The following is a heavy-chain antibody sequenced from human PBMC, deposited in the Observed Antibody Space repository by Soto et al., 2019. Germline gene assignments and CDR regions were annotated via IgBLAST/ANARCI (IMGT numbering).Heavy chain of an antibody. CDR3: TTDLSNTVGY. CDR2: IKSKAAGETA. D-gene: IGHD3-16*01. J-gene: IGHJ4*02. CDR1: GFSFTNAW. V-gene: IGHV3-15*07. Sequence: PGGSLRLSCAASGFSFTNAWMDWVRQAPGKGLEWVARIKSKAAGETADYPAPVKGRFTISRDDSKNTLYLQMNSLKTEDTAVYYCTTDLSNTVGYWGQGTLVTVSS.